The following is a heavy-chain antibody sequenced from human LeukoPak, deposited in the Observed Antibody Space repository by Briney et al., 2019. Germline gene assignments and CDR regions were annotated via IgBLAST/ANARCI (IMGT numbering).Heavy chain of an antibody. CDR3: ARRVGGNYLTYFDY. Sequence: PGGSLRLSCAASGFTVSSNYMSWVRQAPGKGLEWIGCIYYNEIKFYSSYLKSRVTMSIDTSRNQFSLKLSSVTAADTAVYYCARRVGGNYLTYFDYWAQGTLVTVSS. CDR2: IYYNEIK. D-gene: IGHD4/OR15-4a*01. V-gene: IGHV4-59*04. CDR1: GFTVSSNY. J-gene: IGHJ4*02.